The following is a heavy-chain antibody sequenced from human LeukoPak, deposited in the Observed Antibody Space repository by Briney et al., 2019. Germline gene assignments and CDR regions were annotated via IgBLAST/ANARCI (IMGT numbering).Heavy chain of an antibody. D-gene: IGHD2-2*01. CDR3: ARRKLYQLLKLDP. V-gene: IGHV4-39*07. Sequence: SETLSLTCTVSGVSISSSNSYWGWIRQPPGKGLEWIGTIYYSGSTNYNPSLKSRVTISVDTSKNQFSLKLSSVTAADTAVYYCARRKLYQLLKLDPWGQGTLVTVSS. CDR1: GVSISSSNSY. CDR2: IYYSGST. J-gene: IGHJ5*02.